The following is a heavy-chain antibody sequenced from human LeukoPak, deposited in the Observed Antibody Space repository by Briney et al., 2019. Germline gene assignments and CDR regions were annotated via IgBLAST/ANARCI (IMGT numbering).Heavy chain of an antibody. CDR3: AREGDYYDSSGYYFYYGMDV. CDR1: GFTFSSYW. CDR2: IKQDGSEK. D-gene: IGHD3-22*01. Sequence: GGSLRLSCAASGFTFSSYWMCWVRQAPGKGLEWVANIKQDGSEKYYVDSVKGRFTISRDNAKNSLYLQMNSLRAEDTAVYYCAREGDYYDSSGYYFYYGMDVWGQGTTVTVSS. J-gene: IGHJ6*02. V-gene: IGHV3-7*01.